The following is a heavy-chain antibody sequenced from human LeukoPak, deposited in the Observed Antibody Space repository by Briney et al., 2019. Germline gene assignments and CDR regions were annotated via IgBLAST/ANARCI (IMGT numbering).Heavy chain of an antibody. V-gene: IGHV3-30*18. CDR3: AKSGGPAQVDY. D-gene: IGHD2-2*01. J-gene: IGHJ4*02. CDR2: ISYDGSNK. Sequence: GGSLRLSCASSGFTFSTYGMHWVRQAPGKGLEWVAIISYDGSNKFYADSVKGRFTISRDNSKNTLYLLMNSLRTEDTAVYYCAKSGGPAQVDYWGQGTLVTVSS. CDR1: GFTFSTYG.